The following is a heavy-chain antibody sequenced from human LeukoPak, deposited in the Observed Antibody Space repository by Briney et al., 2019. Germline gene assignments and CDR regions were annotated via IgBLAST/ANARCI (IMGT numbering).Heavy chain of an antibody. CDR3: ARDYYGSGLGGAYQV. V-gene: IGHV1-46*01. J-gene: IGHJ6*04. CDR1: GYSFTSHY. Sequence: ASVKVSCKASGYSFTSHYMHWVRQAPGQGLEWMGLINPRGTATRYAESFQGRLTLTRDLSTSTDYMELSSLRSDDTAVYFCARDYYGSGLGGAYQVWGKGTTVTVSS. CDR2: INPRGTAT. D-gene: IGHD3-10*01.